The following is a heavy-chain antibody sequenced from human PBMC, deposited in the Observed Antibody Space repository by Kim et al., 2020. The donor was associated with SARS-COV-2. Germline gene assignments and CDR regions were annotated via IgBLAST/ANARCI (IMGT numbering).Heavy chain of an antibody. D-gene: IGHD4-17*01. CDR3: AKDRTGDPFSPLEF. J-gene: IGHJ4*01. CDR1: GFTFDDYA. Sequence: GGSLRLSCAASGFTFDDYAMHWVRLAPGKGLEWVAGISWNSGTMNYADSVKGRFIISRDNAENSLYLHISSLRVEDTAFYYCAKDRTGDPFSPLEFWGQGTLVTVSS. CDR2: ISWNSGTM. V-gene: IGHV3-9*01.